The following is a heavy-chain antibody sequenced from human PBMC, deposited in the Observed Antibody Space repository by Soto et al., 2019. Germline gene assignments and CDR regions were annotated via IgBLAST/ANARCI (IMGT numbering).Heavy chain of an antibody. J-gene: IGHJ4*02. CDR3: ARRLRDPNEPYFDY. CDR1: GSSFTSYW. D-gene: IGHD3-3*01. Sequence: GESLKISCKGSGSSFTSYWIGWVRQMPGKGLEWMGTIYPGDSDTRYSPSFQGQVTISADKSISTAYLQWSSLKASDTAMYYCARRLRDPNEPYFDYWGQGTLVTVSS. V-gene: IGHV5-51*01. CDR2: IYPGDSDT.